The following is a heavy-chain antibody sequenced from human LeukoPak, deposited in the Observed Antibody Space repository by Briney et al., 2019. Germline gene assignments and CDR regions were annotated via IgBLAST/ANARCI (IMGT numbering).Heavy chain of an antibody. D-gene: IGHD5-24*01. V-gene: IGHV4-4*09. CDR1: GDSISAYY. CDR3: ARSRDRYSHVDS. CDR2: IYYSDTTDYSGST. J-gene: IGHJ4*02. Sequence: SETLSLTCTVSGDSISAYYWSWVRQPPGKGLEWIGYIYYSDTTDYSGSTYYDPSLKSRVTMSVDTSKNQLSLKLSSVTAADTAVYYCARSRDRYSHVDSWGQGILVTVSS.